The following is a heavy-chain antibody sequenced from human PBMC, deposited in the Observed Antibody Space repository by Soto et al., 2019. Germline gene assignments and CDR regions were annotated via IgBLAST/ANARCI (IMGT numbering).Heavy chain of an antibody. D-gene: IGHD3-22*01. CDR2: IIPIFGAA. Sequence: SVKVSCKASGGTFSSYAISWVRQAPGQGLERMGGIIPIFGAANYAQKFQGRVTITADESTSTAYMELSSLRSEDTAVYYCASDNKYYYDSSGYSWAFDIWGQGTMVTVSS. CDR1: GGTFSSYA. V-gene: IGHV1-69*13. J-gene: IGHJ3*02. CDR3: ASDNKYYYDSSGYSWAFDI.